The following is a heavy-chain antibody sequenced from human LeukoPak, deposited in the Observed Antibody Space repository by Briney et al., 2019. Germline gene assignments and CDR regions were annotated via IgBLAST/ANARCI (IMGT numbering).Heavy chain of an antibody. CDR1: GGSINSHY. Sequence: SETLSLTCTVSGGSINSHYWSWIRQPPGKGLQWIGDIYYSERTNYNPSLRSRVTISVDTSKNQLSLKLTSVLAADTAMYYCVRRDNTGWNYFDHWGQGILVTVSP. CDR2: IYYSERT. D-gene: IGHD6-19*01. V-gene: IGHV4-59*08. CDR3: VRRDNTGWNYFDH. J-gene: IGHJ4*02.